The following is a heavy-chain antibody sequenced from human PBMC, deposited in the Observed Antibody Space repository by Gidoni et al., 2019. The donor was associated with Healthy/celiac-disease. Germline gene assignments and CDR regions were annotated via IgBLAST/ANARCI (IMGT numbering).Heavy chain of an antibody. Sequence: QVQLVQSGAEVKKPGASVKVSCKASGYTFTGYYMHWVRQAPGQGLEWMGWINPNSGGTNYAQKFQGWVTMTRDTSISTAYMELSRLRSDDTAVYYCAREGSIAARPGKTRYYYYGMDVWGQGTTVTVSS. D-gene: IGHD6-6*01. CDR1: GYTFTGYY. V-gene: IGHV1-2*04. CDR3: AREGSIAARPGKTRYYYYGMDV. J-gene: IGHJ6*02. CDR2: INPNSGGT.